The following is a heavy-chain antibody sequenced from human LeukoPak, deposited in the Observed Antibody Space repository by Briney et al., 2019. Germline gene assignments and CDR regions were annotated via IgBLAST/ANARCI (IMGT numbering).Heavy chain of an antibody. CDR2: IYYSGST. V-gene: IGHV4-59*08. CDR1: GGSISSYY. D-gene: IGHD3-9*01. Sequence: SETLSLTCTVSGGSISSYYWSWIRQAPGKGLEWIGYIYYSGSTNYNPSLKSRVTISVDTSKNQFSLKLSSVTAADTAVYYCAGATGNYGMDVWGQGTTVTVSS. CDR3: AGATGNYGMDV. J-gene: IGHJ6*02.